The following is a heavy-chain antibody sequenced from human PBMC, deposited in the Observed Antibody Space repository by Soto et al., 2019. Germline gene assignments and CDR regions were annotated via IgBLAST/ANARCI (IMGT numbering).Heavy chain of an antibody. CDR2: ISGSGGST. Sequence: EVQLLESGGGLVQPGGSLRLSCAASGFTFSSYAMSWVRQAPGKGLERVSAISGSGGSTYYADSVKGRFTISRDNSKNTLYLQMNSLRAEDTAVYYCAKGPRGSYYDILTGYFTFDYWGQGTLVTVSS. J-gene: IGHJ4*02. V-gene: IGHV3-23*01. CDR3: AKGPRGSYYDILTGYFTFDY. D-gene: IGHD3-9*01. CDR1: GFTFSSYA.